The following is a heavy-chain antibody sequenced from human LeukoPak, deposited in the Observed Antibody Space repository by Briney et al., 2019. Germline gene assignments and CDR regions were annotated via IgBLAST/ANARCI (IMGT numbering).Heavy chain of an antibody. V-gene: IGHV3-74*01. CDR3: AREWVPGSLDI. D-gene: IGHD1-1*01. J-gene: IGHJ3*02. CDR2: INSDGSST. CDR1: GFTFSSYW. Sequence: PGGPLRLSCAASGFTFSSYWMHWVRQAPGKGLVWVSRINSDGSSTSYADSVKGRFTISRDNAKNTLYLQMNSLRAEDTAVYYCAREWVPGSLDIWGQGTMVTVSS.